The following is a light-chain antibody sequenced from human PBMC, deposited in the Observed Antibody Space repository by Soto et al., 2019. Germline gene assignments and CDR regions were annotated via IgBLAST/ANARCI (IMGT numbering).Light chain of an antibody. V-gene: IGKV3-15*01. CDR3: QQYTNWPYT. Sequence: EIVMTQSPATLSVSPGERASLSCRASQSVGSNLAWYQQTAGQVPRLLIYAASTRATGIPARFSGSGSGTEFTLTISSLQPEDFAVYYCQQYTNWPYTFGQGTKLEIK. CDR2: AAS. J-gene: IGKJ2*01. CDR1: QSVGSN.